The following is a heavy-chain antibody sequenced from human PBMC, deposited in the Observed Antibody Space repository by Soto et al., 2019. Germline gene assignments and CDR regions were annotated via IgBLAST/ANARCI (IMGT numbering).Heavy chain of an antibody. CDR2: IYPNHSDT. CDR1: GYTFTIYW. V-gene: IGHV5-51*01. CDR3: ARPANTVADHFDL. D-gene: IGHD4-17*01. Sequence: PGESLKISCQVSGYTFTIYWIGWVRQMPGKGLEWMGIIYPNHSDTRYSPSFQGPVTISADQSINTAYLQWDNLKASDTAIYYCARPANTVADHFDLWGQGTPVTVSS. J-gene: IGHJ4*02.